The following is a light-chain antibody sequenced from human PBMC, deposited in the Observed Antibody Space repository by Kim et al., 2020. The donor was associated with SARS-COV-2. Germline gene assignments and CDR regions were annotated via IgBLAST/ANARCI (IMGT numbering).Light chain of an antibody. CDR1: SGRIASNS. CDR2: EDN. Sequence: GKTVTISCPGSSGRIASNSVQWYQQRPGSAPPTVIYEDNQRPSGVPDRFSGSIDSSSNSASLTISGLKTEDEADYYCQSYDSSNVVFGGGTQLTVL. J-gene: IGLJ2*01. V-gene: IGLV6-57*02. CDR3: QSYDSSNVV.